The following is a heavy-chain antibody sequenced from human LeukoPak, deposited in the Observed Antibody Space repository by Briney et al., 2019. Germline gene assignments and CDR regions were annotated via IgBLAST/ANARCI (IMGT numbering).Heavy chain of an antibody. D-gene: IGHD2-8*01. Sequence: SETLSLTCAVYGGSFSGHYWSWIRQPPGKGLEWIGEINHSGSTNYNPSPKSRVTILVDTSKNQFSLKLSSVTAADTAVYYCARGLRRAHSDYWGQGTLVTVSS. CDR2: INHSGST. V-gene: IGHV4-34*01. J-gene: IGHJ4*02. CDR3: ARGLRRAHSDY. CDR1: GGSFSGHY.